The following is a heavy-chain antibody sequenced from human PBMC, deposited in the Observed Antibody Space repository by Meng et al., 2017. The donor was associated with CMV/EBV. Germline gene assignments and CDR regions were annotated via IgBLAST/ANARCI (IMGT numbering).Heavy chain of an antibody. CDR3: ARAGYPDPFDY. V-gene: IGHV3-21*01. CDR2: LDSGYVFV. Sequence: GGSLRLSCAASGLTFNTYAMNWVRQAPGKGLEWVSSLDSGYVFVYYADSVKGRFTISRDNAKNSLYLQMNSLRAEGTAVYYCARAGYPDPFDYWGQGTLVTVSS. CDR1: GLTFNTYA. D-gene: IGHD3-16*02. J-gene: IGHJ4*02.